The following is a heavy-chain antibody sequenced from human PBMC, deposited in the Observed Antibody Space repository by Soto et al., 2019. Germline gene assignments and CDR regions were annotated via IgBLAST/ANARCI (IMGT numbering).Heavy chain of an antibody. CDR2: IIPILGIA. J-gene: IGHJ5*02. D-gene: IGHD2-2*01. V-gene: IGHV1-69*02. CDR1: GGTFSSYT. CDR3: ARVCSSTSCYHSVYHWFDR. Sequence: QVQLVQSGAEVKKPGSSVKVSCKASGGTFSSYTISWVRQAPGQGLEWMGRIIPILGIANYAQKFQGRVTVTADKAMNTAYMDPSSLRADDTAVYYCARVCSSTSCYHSVYHWFDRWGQGRLVTVSS.